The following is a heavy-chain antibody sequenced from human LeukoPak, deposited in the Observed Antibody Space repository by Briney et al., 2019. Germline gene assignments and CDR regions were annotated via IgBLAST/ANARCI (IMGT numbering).Heavy chain of an antibody. D-gene: IGHD1-26*01. Sequence: ASVKVSCKASGYTFTGYYMHWVRQAPGQGLEWMGWINPNSGGTNYAQKFQGRVTMTRDTSISTAYMELSRLRSDDTAVYYCARDPRVVGASGWFDPWGQGTLVTVSS. V-gene: IGHV1-2*02. J-gene: IGHJ5*02. CDR3: ARDPRVVGASGWFDP. CDR2: INPNSGGT. CDR1: GYTFTGYY.